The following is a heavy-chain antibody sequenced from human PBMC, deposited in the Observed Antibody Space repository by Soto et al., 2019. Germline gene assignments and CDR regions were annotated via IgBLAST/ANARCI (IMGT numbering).Heavy chain of an antibody. V-gene: IGHV4-59*01. D-gene: IGHD6-6*01. J-gene: IGHJ4*02. CDR2: VYHSGST. CDR1: VGSMRNYY. CDR3: TSSYSTSSSPDY. Sequence: SETLSLTCSVSVGSMRNYYWNWIRQPPGRGLEWIGYVYHSGSTNYNPSLKSRVSMSVDVSRNHFSLTLHSVTAADTAVYFCTSSYSTSSSPDYWGEGNLVT.